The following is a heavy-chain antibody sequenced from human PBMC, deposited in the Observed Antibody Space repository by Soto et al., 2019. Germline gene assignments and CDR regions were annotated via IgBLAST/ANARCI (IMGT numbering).Heavy chain of an antibody. V-gene: IGHV3-33*01. J-gene: IGHJ6*02. CDR2: IWYDGSNK. CDR1: GFTFSGYG. CDR3: ARDPAQYDMDV. Sequence: LRLSCAASGFTFSGYGMHWVRQAPGKGLEWVAVIWYDGSNKYYADSVKGRFTISRDNSKNTLDLQMNSLRAEDTAVYYCARDPAQYDMDVWGQGTTVTVSS.